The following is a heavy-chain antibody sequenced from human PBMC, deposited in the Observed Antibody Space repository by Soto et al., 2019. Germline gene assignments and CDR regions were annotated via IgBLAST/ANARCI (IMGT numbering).Heavy chain of an antibody. V-gene: IGHV1-69*12. CDR3: ASCGLTDQY. CDR2: ITPIFGIA. CDR1: VGTFSNAI. J-gene: IGHJ4*02. Sequence: QVQLGQSGAEVKKPGSSVRGSCKAYVGTFSNAISTWVRQAPGQGLEWMGGITPIFGIANYAQKFQDRVTITADDSTTTAYLVLNSLRSEDTAVYSCASCGLTDQYWAPGTLVTVSS. D-gene: IGHD2-21*01.